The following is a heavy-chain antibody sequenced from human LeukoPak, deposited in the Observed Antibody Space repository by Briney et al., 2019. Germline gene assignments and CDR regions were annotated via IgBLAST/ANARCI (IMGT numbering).Heavy chain of an antibody. Sequence: GGSLRLSCAASGFTFSNYEMKWVRQAPGKGLEWVAFIRYDGSNKYYADSVKGRFTISRDNSKNTLYLQMNSLRSEDTAVYYCAKDPLRVRGVISSYYSYYMDVWGKGTTVTISS. CDR2: IRYDGSNK. J-gene: IGHJ6*03. CDR3: AKDPLRVRGVISSYYSYYMDV. D-gene: IGHD3-10*01. V-gene: IGHV3-30*02. CDR1: GFTFSNYE.